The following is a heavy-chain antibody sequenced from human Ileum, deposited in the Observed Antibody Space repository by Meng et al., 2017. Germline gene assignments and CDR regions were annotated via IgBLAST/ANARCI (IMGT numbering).Heavy chain of an antibody. J-gene: IGHJ6*02. V-gene: IGHV1-24*01. D-gene: IGHD3-10*01. CDR2: FDPEDGET. Sequence: ASVKVSCKVSGYTLTELSMHWVRQAPGKGLEWTGGFDPEDGETIYAQKFQGRVTMTEDTSTATAYMELSSLRSEDTAVYYCATPQPGDHRENAVGYYYGMDVWGQGTTVTVSS. CDR1: GYTLTELS. CDR3: ATPQPGDHRENAVGYYYGMDV.